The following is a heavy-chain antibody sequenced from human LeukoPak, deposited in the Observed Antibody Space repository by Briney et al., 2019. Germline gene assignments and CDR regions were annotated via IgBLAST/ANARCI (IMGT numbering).Heavy chain of an antibody. CDR3: ARLPHEHLDFWSGYYYPQGDDY. Sequence: PSETLSLTCTVSGGSISSYYWSWIRQPAGKGLEWIGRIYTSGSTNYNPSLKSRVTMSVDTSKNQFSLKLSSVTTADTAVYYCARLPHEHLDFWSGYYYPQGDDYWGQGTLVTVSS. CDR1: GGSISSYY. J-gene: IGHJ4*02. CDR2: IYTSGST. D-gene: IGHD3-3*01. V-gene: IGHV4-4*07.